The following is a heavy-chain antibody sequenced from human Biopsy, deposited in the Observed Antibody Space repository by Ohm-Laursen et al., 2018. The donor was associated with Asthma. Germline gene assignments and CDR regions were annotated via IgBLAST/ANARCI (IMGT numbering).Heavy chain of an antibody. CDR1: PGSINDYY. V-gene: IGHV4-59*07. D-gene: IGHD6-13*01. J-gene: IGHJ5*02. Sequence: SDTLSLTCTVSPGSINDYYWNWIRQFPGKGLEWIGYVHSSGSTRFNPSLKSRVTVSVGTSDDQVSLTLRSVSAADTAIYYCERATSTWFESGPHFFDHGGPGTLVTVSS. CDR2: VHSSGST. CDR3: ERATSTWFESGPHFFDH.